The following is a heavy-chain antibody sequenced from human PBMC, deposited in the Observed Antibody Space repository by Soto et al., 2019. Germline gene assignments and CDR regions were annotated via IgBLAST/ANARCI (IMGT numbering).Heavy chain of an antibody. CDR2: INHSGST. CDR1: GGSFSGYY. V-gene: IGHV4-34*01. D-gene: IGHD3-10*01. J-gene: IGHJ4*02. Sequence: QVQLQQWGAGLLKPSETLSRTCAVYGGSFSGYYWSWIRQPPGKGLEWIGEINHSGSTNYNPSLKSRVTISVYTSKNQFSLKLSSVTAADTAVYYCARGRGFGGWFGSRFDYWGQGTPVTVST. CDR3: ARGRGFGGWFGSRFDY.